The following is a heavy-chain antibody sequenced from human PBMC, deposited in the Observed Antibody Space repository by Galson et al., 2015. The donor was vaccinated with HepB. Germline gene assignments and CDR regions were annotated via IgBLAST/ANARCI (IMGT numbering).Heavy chain of an antibody. J-gene: IGHJ4*02. D-gene: IGHD3-10*01. CDR2: IYYSGST. Sequence: SLTCTVSGGSISSYYWSWIRQPPGKGLEWIGYIYYSGSTNYNPSLKSRVTISVDTSKNQFSLKLSSVTAADTAVYYCAREIRGALGYWGQGTLVTVSS. V-gene: IGHV4-59*01. CDR1: GGSISSYY. CDR3: AREIRGALGY.